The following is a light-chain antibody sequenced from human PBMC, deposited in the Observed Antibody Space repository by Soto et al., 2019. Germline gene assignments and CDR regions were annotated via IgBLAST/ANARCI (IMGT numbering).Light chain of an antibody. Sequence: EIVLTQSPATLSLSPGDRVTLSCRASQTVGRYLSWYQHSPGQGPRLLVYDASNRATGIPARCSGSGSETDFTLTISSLEPEDFAVYYCQQRLHWPITFGQGTRLEIK. CDR2: DAS. J-gene: IGKJ5*01. V-gene: IGKV3-11*01. CDR1: QTVGRY. CDR3: QQRLHWPIT.